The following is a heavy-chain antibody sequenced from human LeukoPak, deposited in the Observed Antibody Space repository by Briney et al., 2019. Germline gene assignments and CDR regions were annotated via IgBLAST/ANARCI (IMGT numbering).Heavy chain of an antibody. D-gene: IGHD6-13*01. CDR3: ARVHIAAAGDVY. J-gene: IGHJ4*02. Sequence: SETLSLTCTVSGGSISSSSYYWGWIRQPPGKGLEWIGSIYYSGSTYYNPSLKSRVTISVDTSKNQFSLKLSSVTAADTAVYYCARVHIAAAGDVYWGQGTLVTVSS. CDR2: IYYSGST. CDR1: GGSISSSSYY. V-gene: IGHV4-39*07.